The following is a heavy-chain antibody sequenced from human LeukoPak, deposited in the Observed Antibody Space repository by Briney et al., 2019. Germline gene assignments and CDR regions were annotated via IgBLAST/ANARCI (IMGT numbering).Heavy chain of an antibody. Sequence: GASVTVSCKASGYTFTGYYMHWVRQAPGQGLEWMGWINPNSGGTNYAQKFQGRVTMTRDTSISTAYMELSRLRSDDTAVYYCARGPPAHQLPLGRFDPWGQGTLVTVSS. CDR1: GYTFTGYY. CDR3: ARGPPAHQLPLGRFDP. J-gene: IGHJ5*02. V-gene: IGHV1-2*02. CDR2: INPNSGGT. D-gene: IGHD2-2*01.